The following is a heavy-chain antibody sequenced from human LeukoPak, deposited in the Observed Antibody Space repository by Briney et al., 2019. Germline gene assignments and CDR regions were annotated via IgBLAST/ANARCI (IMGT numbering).Heavy chain of an antibody. CDR2: INPSGGST. CDR1: GYTFTSYY. J-gene: IGHJ2*01. CDR3: ARDLGSPEWYFDL. V-gene: IGHV1-46*01. Sequence: GASVKVSCKASGYTFTSYYMHWVRQAPGQGLEWMGIINPSGGSTSCAQKFQGRVTMTRDPSTSTVYLELSSLSSEDTAVYYCARDLGSPEWYFDLWGRGTLVTVSS. D-gene: IGHD2-15*01.